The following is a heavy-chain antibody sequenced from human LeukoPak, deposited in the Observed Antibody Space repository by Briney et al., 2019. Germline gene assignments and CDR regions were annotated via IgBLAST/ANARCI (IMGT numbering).Heavy chain of an antibody. CDR3: ARVGTLVGATRPGRYFQH. J-gene: IGHJ1*01. CDR1: GFTFSSYA. D-gene: IGHD1-26*01. Sequence: GGSLRLSCAASGFTFSSYAMHWVRQAPGKGLEWVAVISYDGSNKYYADSVKGRFTISRDNSKNTLYLQMNSLRAEDTAVYYCARVGTLVGATRPGRYFQHWGQGTLVTVSS. V-gene: IGHV3-30-3*02. CDR2: ISYDGSNK.